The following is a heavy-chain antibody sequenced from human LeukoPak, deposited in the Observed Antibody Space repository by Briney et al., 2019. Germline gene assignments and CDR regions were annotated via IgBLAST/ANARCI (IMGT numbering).Heavy chain of an antibody. Sequence: TLSLTCTVSGGSISSHYWTWIRQSPVKGLEWIGDISNSGSTSYNPSLKSRVTISIDTSKNQFSLKLSSVTAADTAVYYCGRDALVGYFSYYYMDVWGKGTTVTVSS. J-gene: IGHJ6*03. CDR1: GGSISSHY. V-gene: IGHV4-59*11. CDR2: ISNSGST. CDR3: GRDALVGYFSYYYMDV. D-gene: IGHD2-15*01.